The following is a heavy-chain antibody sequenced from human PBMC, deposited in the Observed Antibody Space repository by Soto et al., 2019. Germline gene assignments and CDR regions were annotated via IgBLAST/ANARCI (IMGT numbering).Heavy chain of an antibody. CDR2: INHSGST. CDR3: AREGSGSYSAGWFDP. CDR1: GGSSSGYY. D-gene: IGHD3-10*01. V-gene: IGHV4-34*01. Sequence: PSETLSLTCAVYGGSSSGYYWSWIRQPPGKGLEWIGEINHSGSTNYNPSLKSRVTISVDTSKNQFSLRLSSVTAADTAVYYCAREGSGSYSAGWFDPWGQGTLVTVS. J-gene: IGHJ5*02.